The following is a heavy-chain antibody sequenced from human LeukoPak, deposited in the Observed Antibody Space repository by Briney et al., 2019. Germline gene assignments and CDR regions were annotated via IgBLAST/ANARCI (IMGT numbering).Heavy chain of an antibody. V-gene: IGHV4-4*07. J-gene: IGHJ4*02. CDR3: ARVAYDILTGYLYYFDY. CDR1: GDSISSYF. Sequence: NPSETLSLTCTVSGDSISSYFWSWIRQPAGKGLEWIGRIYASGSANYNPSLESRVTMSVDTSKNQFSLKLSSVTAADTAVYYCARVAYDILTGYLYYFDYWGQGTLVTVSS. CDR2: IYASGSA. D-gene: IGHD3-9*01.